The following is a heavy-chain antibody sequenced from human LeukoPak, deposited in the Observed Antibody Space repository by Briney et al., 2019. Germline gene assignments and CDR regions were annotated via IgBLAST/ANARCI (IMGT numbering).Heavy chain of an antibody. Sequence: GGSLRLSCAASGFTFSSSAMSWVRQAPGKGLEWVGLIKNKHEHQATDYAAPVRERFIITRDDSSSTLFLQMNSLKTEDTAVYYCVTDANRILGARGTGYWGQGILVTVFS. CDR1: GFTFSSSA. CDR2: IKNKHEHQAT. D-gene: IGHD1-26*01. V-gene: IGHV3-15*01. CDR3: VTDANRILGARGTGY. J-gene: IGHJ4*02.